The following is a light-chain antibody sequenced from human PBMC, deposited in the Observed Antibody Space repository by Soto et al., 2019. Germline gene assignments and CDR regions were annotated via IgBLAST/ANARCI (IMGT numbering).Light chain of an antibody. CDR1: SSDVGGYNY. Sequence: QSVLTQPASVSGSPGQSITISCTGTSSDVGGYNYVSWYQQHPDKAPKLMLYEVSNRPSGVSNRFSGSESGNTASLTISGLQTEDGADYYCSSYTDNSTRVFGTGTKV. J-gene: IGLJ1*01. CDR3: SSYTDNSTRV. CDR2: EVS. V-gene: IGLV2-14*01.